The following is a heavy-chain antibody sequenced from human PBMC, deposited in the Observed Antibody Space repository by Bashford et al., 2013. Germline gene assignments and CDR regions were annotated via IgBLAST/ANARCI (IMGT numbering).Heavy chain of an antibody. D-gene: IGHD1-20*01. CDR3: VKVSIRHNWNYDSYGMDV. CDR2: ISSNGGST. J-gene: IGHJ6*02. Sequence: SAISSNGGSTYYADSVKGRFTISRDNSKNTLYLQMSSLRAEDTAVYYCVKVSIRHNWNYDSYGMDVWGQGTTVTVSS. V-gene: IGHV3-64D*06.